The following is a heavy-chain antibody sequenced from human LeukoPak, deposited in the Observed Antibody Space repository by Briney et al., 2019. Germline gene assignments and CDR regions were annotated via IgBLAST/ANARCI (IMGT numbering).Heavy chain of an antibody. Sequence: ASVKVSCKASGYTFTGYYMHWVRQAPGQGLEWMGWINPNSGGTNYAQKFQGRVTMTRDTSTDTAYMELSSLRSEDTAVYYCATGGHYYGSGISLLLDYWGQGTLVTVSS. CDR3: ATGGHYYGSGISLLLDY. CDR2: INPNSGGT. D-gene: IGHD3-10*01. V-gene: IGHV1-2*02. CDR1: GYTFTGYY. J-gene: IGHJ4*02.